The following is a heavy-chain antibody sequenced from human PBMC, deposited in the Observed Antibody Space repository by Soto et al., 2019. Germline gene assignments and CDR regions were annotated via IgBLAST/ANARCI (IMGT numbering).Heavy chain of an antibody. D-gene: IGHD3-9*01. V-gene: IGHV4-39*01. CDR1: GGSISSSSYY. Sequence: SETLSLTCTVSGGSISSSSYYWGWIRQPPGKGLEWIGSIYYSGNTYYNPSLKCRVTISVDTSKNQFSLKLSSVTAADTAVYYCARARDISLYGMDVWGQGTAVT. CDR2: IYYSGNT. CDR3: ARARDISLYGMDV. J-gene: IGHJ6*02.